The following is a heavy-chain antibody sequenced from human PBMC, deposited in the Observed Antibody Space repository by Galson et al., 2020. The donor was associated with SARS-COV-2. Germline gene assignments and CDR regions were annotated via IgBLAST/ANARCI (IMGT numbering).Heavy chain of an antibody. Sequence: GGSLRLSCAASGFTFSSYAMSWVRQAPGKGLEWVSTISGGGGSTYYADSMKGRFTISRDNSKNTLYLQMNSLRAEDTAVYYCAKMTRTTCYSNFDYWGQGTTVTVSS. CDR2: ISGGGGST. V-gene: IGHV3-23*01. CDR1: GFTFSSYA. J-gene: IGHJ4*02. D-gene: IGHD2-2*02. CDR3: AKMTRTTCYSNFDY.